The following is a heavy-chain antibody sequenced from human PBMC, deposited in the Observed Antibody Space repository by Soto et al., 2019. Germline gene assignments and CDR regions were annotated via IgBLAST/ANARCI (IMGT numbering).Heavy chain of an antibody. Sequence: SLKVSCKASGGTFNSYAISWARQAPGQGLEWMGGIIPGIGKTKYAQKFQGRVTITGDTSASTAYMELSSLRSEDTAVYSCARSIVVVTALDYWGQGTLDPVSS. CDR1: GGTFNSYA. CDR2: IIPGIGKT. J-gene: IGHJ4*02. D-gene: IGHD2-21*02. CDR3: ARSIVVVTALDY. V-gene: IGHV1-69*10.